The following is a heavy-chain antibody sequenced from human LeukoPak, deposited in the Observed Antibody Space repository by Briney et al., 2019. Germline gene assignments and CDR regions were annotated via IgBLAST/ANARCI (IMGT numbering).Heavy chain of an antibody. D-gene: IGHD2-15*01. CDR3: VVGGSPGY. Sequence: GGSMRLSCAASGLAFSAYKMHWVRQAPRKGLVWVSRISTDGYTSDYADFVQGRFTASRDNTKNTWSLEMNSLRAEDTAVYYCVVGGSPGYWGQGTLVTVSS. CDR1: GLAFSAYK. J-gene: IGHJ4*02. V-gene: IGHV3-74*01. CDR2: ISTDGYTS.